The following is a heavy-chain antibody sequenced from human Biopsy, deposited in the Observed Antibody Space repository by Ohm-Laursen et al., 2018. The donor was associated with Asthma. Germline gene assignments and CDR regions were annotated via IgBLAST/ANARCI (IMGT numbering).Heavy chain of an antibody. CDR1: KFTFNNYA. D-gene: IGHD3-22*01. CDR3: ARGDSSNWSHYYFDY. J-gene: IGHJ4*02. V-gene: IGHV3-23*03. Sequence: SLRLSCSAPKFTFNNYAMTWVRQAPGKGLEWVSVIYSGGTSHTADSVRGRFTISRDYSKNTLYLQMHSLRAEDTAVYYCARGDSSNWSHYYFDYWGQGTLVTVSS. CDR2: IYSGGTS.